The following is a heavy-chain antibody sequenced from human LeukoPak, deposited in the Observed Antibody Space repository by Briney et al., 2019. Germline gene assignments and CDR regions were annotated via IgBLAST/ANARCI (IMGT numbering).Heavy chain of an antibody. D-gene: IGHD4-11*01. Sequence: GESLKISCKGSGYSFTSYWIGWVRQMPGKGLEWMGIIYPGDSDTRYSPSFQGQVTISADKSISTAYLQWRSLKASDTAMSSCARPPGATFNVTTSLGMDVWGQGTTVTVSS. J-gene: IGHJ6*02. CDR2: IYPGDSDT. V-gene: IGHV5-51*01. CDR1: GYSFTSYW. CDR3: ARPPGATFNVTTSLGMDV.